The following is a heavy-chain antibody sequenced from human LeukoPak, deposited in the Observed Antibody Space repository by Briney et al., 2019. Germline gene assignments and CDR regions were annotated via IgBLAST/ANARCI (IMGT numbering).Heavy chain of an antibody. Sequence: ASVKVSCKASGYTFTGYYMHWVRQAPGQGLEWMGWINPNSGGTNYAQKFQGRVTMTRDTSISTAYMELSRLRSDDTAVYYCARGIDGSGSYGYWVQGTLVTVSS. CDR1: GYTFTGYY. D-gene: IGHD3-10*01. J-gene: IGHJ4*02. V-gene: IGHV1-2*02. CDR2: INPNSGGT. CDR3: ARGIDGSGSYGY.